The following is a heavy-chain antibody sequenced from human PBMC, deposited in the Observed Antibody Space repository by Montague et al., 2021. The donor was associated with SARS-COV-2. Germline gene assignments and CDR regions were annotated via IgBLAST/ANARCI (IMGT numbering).Heavy chain of an antibody. D-gene: IGHD2-2*01. J-gene: IGHJ3*02. CDR2: IYNTGRT. Sequence: SETLSLTCTVSGGSVTSGDYYWTWIRLPPGKGLEWIGYIYNTGRTNYNPSLKSRVTISMDTSKNQFSLKVDSVSAADTAVYYCATEMPAYDVFDIWGQGTMVTVSS. CDR3: ATEMPAYDVFDI. V-gene: IGHV4-61*08. CDR1: GGSVTSGDYY.